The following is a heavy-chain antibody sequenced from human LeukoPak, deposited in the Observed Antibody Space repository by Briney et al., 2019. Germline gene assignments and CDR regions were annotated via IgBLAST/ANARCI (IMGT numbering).Heavy chain of an antibody. V-gene: IGHV1-69*13. Sequence: SVKVSCKASGGTLSSYAISWVRQAPGQGLEWMGGIIPIFGTANYAQKFQGRVTITADESTSTAYMELSSLRSEDTAVYYCARALSIAARLWWFDPWGQGTLVTVSS. CDR3: ARALSIAARLWWFDP. J-gene: IGHJ5*02. CDR2: IIPIFGTA. D-gene: IGHD6-6*01. CDR1: GGTLSSYA.